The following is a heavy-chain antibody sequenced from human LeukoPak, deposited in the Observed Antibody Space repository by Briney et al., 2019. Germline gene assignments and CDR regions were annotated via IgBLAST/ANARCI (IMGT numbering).Heavy chain of an antibody. CDR2: VNTNGGGK. D-gene: IGHD2-2*01. V-gene: IGHV1-2*06. CDR1: RYAFIAYY. J-gene: IGHJ6*03. Sequence: GASVTDSCKACRYAFIAYYIHWVRQAAGKGLEWMGRVNTNGGGKNYAQKFQGRVTLTRDTSISTFYMELSSLISDDTAVYFCARDVRSVVPDDMTGNYHYYMDVWGRGTTVTVSS. CDR3: ARDVRSVVPDDMTGNYHYYMDV.